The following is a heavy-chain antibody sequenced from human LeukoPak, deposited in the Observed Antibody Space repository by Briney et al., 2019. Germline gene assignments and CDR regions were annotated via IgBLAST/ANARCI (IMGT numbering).Heavy chain of an antibody. D-gene: IGHD6-13*01. J-gene: IGHJ4*02. CDR2: IYYSGST. Sequence: SETLSLTCTVSGGSISNYYWSWIRQPPGKGLEWIGYIYYSGSTNYSPSLKSRVTISVDTSKSQFSLKLSSVTAADTAVYYCARHCPYSSSWSHFDYWGQGTQVTVSS. CDR1: GGSISNYY. CDR3: ARHCPYSSSWSHFDY. V-gene: IGHV4-59*08.